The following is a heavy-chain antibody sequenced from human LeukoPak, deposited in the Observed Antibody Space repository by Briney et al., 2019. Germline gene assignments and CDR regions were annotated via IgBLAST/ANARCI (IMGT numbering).Heavy chain of an antibody. CDR3: ARGLYYYDSSDVWFDP. CDR2: IYYSGST. V-gene: IGHV4-61*01. CDR1: GGSVSSGSYY. J-gene: IGHJ5*02. D-gene: IGHD3-22*01. Sequence: SETLSLTCTVSGGSVSSGSYYWSWIRQPPGKGLEWIGYIYYSGSTNYNPSLKSRVTISVDTSKNQFSLKLSSVTAADTAVYYCARGLYYYDSSDVWFDPWGQGTLVTVSS.